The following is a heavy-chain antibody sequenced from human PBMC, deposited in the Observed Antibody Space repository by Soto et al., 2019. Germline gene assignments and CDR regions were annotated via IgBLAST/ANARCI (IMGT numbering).Heavy chain of an antibody. V-gene: IGHV4-39*01. J-gene: IGHJ6*02. Sequence: QLQLQESGPGLVKPSETLSLTCTVSGGSISSSSYYWGWIRQPPGKGLEWIGSIYYSGSTYYNPSLKSRVTISVDTSKNQFSLKLSSVTAADTAVYYCASVVAAPYYYYGMDVWGQGTTVTVSS. CDR3: ASVVAAPYYYYGMDV. D-gene: IGHD2-15*01. CDR2: IYYSGST. CDR1: GGSISSSSYY.